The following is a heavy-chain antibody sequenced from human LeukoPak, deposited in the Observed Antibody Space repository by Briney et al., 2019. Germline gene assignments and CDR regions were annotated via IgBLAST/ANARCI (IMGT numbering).Heavy chain of an antibody. CDR2: ISGSGGNT. V-gene: IGHV3-23*01. CDR3: ARDQSIAGPTTADY. CDR1: GFTFSSYA. J-gene: IGHJ4*02. Sequence: GGSLRLSCAASGFTFSSYAMSWVRQAPGKGLEWVSAISGSGGNTIYADSVKGRFTISRDNAKNTLYLQMNSLRAEDTAVYYCARDQSIAGPTTADYWGQGTLVTVSS. D-gene: IGHD1-26*01.